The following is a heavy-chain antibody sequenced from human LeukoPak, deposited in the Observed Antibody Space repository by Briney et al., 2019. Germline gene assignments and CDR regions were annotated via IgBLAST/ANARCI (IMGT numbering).Heavy chain of an antibody. J-gene: IGHJ5*02. D-gene: IGHD6-19*01. CDR2: IYYSGST. CDR1: GGSISSSSYY. CDR3: ASLAVAGSWFDP. Sequence: SETLSLTCTVSGGSISSSSYYWGWIRQPPGKGLEWIGSIYYSGSTYYNPSLKSRVTISVDTSKNQFSLKLSSVTAADTAVYYCASLAVAGSWFDPWGQGTLVTVSS. V-gene: IGHV4-39*07.